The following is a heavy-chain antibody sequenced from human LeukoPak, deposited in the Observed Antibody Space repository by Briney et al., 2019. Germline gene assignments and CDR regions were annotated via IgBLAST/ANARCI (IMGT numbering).Heavy chain of an antibody. V-gene: IGHV1-2*02. CDR3: ADTVTMVPPRFAR. CDR2: INPNSGGT. Sequence: ASVKVSCKASGYTFTGYYVHWVGQPPGQGLEWMGWINPNSGGTNYAQKFQGRVTMTRGTSISRAYMERSRLRSDGTAVYYCADTVTMVPPRFARWGEGTPVTVSS. J-gene: IGHJ5*02. CDR1: GYTFTGYY. D-gene: IGHD4-17*01.